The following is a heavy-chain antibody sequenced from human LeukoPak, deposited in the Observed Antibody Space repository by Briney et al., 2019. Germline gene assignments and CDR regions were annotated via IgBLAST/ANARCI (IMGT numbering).Heavy chain of an antibody. CDR1: GYTLTELS. D-gene: IGHD3-10*01. V-gene: IGHV1-24*01. Sequence: ASVKVSCKVSGYTLTELSMHWVRQAPGKGLEWMGGFDPEDGETIYAQKFQGRVTMTEDTSTDTAYMELSSLRSEDTAVYYCATGPPMVRGVVPFDYWGQGTLVTVSS. CDR3: ATGPPMVRGVVPFDY. CDR2: FDPEDGET. J-gene: IGHJ4*02.